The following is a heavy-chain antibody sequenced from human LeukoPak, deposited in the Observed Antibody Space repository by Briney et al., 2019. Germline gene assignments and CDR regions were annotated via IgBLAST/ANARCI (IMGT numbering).Heavy chain of an antibody. CDR3: ARGWGDYGDPIDY. D-gene: IGHD4-17*01. Sequence: SETLSLTCTVSGGSISSSSYYWGWIRQPPGKGLEWIGSIYYSGSTYYNPSLKSRVTISVDTSKNQFSLKLSSVTAADTAVHYCARGWGDYGDPIDYWGQGTLVTVSS. CDR2: IYYSGST. V-gene: IGHV4-39*07. CDR1: GGSISSSSYY. J-gene: IGHJ4*02.